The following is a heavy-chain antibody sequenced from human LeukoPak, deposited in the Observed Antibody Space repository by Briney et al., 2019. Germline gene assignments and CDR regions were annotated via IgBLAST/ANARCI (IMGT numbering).Heavy chain of an antibody. D-gene: IGHD3-9*01. CDR2: SYGST. CDR3: ARELGRLVDF. CDR1: GGSISSGGYF. V-gene: IGHV4-31*03. J-gene: IGHJ4*02. Sequence: PSETLSLTCTVSGGSISSGGYFWSWIRQLPGEGLEWIGYSYGSTSYNPSLKSRVTISVDTSKNQFSLKLTSVTAADTAVYYCARELGRLVDFWGQGTLVTVSS.